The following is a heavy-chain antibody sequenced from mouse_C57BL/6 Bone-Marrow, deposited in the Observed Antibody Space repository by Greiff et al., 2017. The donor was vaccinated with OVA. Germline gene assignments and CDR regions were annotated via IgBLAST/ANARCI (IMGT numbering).Heavy chain of an antibody. V-gene: IGHV1-59*01. D-gene: IGHD2-4*01. CDR3: ARGRLRRPSYAMDD. J-gene: IGHJ4*01. CDR2: IDPSDSYT. Sequence: QVQLQQPGAELVRPGTSVKLSCKASGYTFTSYWMHWVKQRPGQGLEWIGVIDPSDSYTNYNQKFKGKATLTVDTSSSTAYMQLSSLTSEDSAVYDGARGRLRRPSYAMDDWGQGTSVTVSS. CDR1: GYTFTSYW.